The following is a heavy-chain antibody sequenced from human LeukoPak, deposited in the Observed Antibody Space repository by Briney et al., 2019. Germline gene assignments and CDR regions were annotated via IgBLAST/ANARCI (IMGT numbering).Heavy chain of an antibody. CDR2: MSTDGNLQ. Sequence: GGSLRLSCVASGFTFSNYAIHWVRRPPGKGLEWVAVMSTDGNLQYYANSVKGRFTISGDNYKSTLFLQMNSLSAADTAVYYCGRQVAPGQWLVNLWGQGTLVTVSS. D-gene: IGHD6-19*01. CDR3: GRQVAPGQWLVNL. J-gene: IGHJ5*02. CDR1: GFTFSNYA. V-gene: IGHV3-30*01.